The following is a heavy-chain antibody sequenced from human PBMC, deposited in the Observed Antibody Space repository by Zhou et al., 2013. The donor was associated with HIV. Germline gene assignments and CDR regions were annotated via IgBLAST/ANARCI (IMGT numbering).Heavy chain of an antibody. D-gene: IGHD6-13*01. V-gene: IGHV1-69*04. J-gene: IGHJ4*02. CDR3: ARAIAAAAQEFDY. CDR2: IIPILGIA. CDR1: GGTFSSYA. Sequence: QVQLVQSGAEVKKPGSSVKVSCKASGGTFSSYAISWVRQAPGQGLEWMGRIIPILGIANYAQKFQGRVTITADKSTSTAYMELSSLRSEDTAVYYCARAIAAAAQEFDYWGQGTLVTVSS.